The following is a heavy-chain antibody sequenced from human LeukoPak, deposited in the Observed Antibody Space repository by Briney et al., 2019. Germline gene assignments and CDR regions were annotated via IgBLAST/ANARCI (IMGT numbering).Heavy chain of an antibody. J-gene: IGHJ4*02. CDR3: AADTSSGSYRRFDY. CDR2: IVVGSGNT. V-gene: IGHV1-58*01. Sequence: GASVNVSCKASGFTFTSSAVQWVRQARGQRLEWIGWIVVGSGNTNYAQKFQERVTITRDMSTSTAYMELSSLRSEDTAVYYCAADTSSGSYRRFDYWGQGTLVTVFS. CDR1: GFTFTSSA. D-gene: IGHD1-26*01.